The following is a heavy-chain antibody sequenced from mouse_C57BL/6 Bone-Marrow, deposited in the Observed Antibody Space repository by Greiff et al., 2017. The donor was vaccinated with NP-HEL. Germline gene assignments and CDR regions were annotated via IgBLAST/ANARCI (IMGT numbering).Heavy chain of an antibody. V-gene: IGHV1-26*01. CDR3: ASPDGPDV. CDR1: GYTFTDYY. CDR2: INPNNGGT. Sequence: EVQLQQSGPELVKPGASVKISCKASGYTFTDYYMNWVKQSHGKSLEWIGDINPNNGGTSYNQKFKGKATLTVDKSSSTAYMELRSLTSEDSAVYYCASPDGPDVWGTGTTVTVSS. D-gene: IGHD2-3*01. J-gene: IGHJ1*03.